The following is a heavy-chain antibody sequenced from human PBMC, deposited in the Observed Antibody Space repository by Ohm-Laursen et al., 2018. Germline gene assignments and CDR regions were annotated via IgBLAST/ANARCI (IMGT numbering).Heavy chain of an antibody. CDR1: GFTFSRYS. J-gene: IGHJ2*01. CDR3: ARDQAVAGTWYFDL. Sequence: GSLRLSCTASGFTFSRYSMNWVRRAPGKGLEWVSYISSSNTIYYTDSVKGRFTISRDNAKNSLYLQLNSLRAEDTAMYYCARDQAVAGTWYFDLWGRGTLVTVSS. V-gene: IGHV3-48*01. CDR2: ISSSNTI. D-gene: IGHD6-19*01.